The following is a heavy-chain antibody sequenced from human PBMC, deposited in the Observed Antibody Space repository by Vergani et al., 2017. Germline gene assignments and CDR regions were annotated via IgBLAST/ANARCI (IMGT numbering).Heavy chain of an antibody. CDR2: IKEDGSEK. CDR3: ARDGLLAGYYGRYYYSMDV. J-gene: IGHJ6*02. V-gene: IGHV3-7*01. D-gene: IGHD3-10*02. CDR1: GFPFSNYW. Sequence: EVQLVESGGGLVQPGGSLRLSCAASGFPFSNYWMSWVRQAPGKGLEWLANIKEDGSEKNYVDSVKGRFTISRDNAKNSLYLQMNSLRAEDTAMYYCARDGLLAGYYGRYYYSMDVWGQGTTVTVS.